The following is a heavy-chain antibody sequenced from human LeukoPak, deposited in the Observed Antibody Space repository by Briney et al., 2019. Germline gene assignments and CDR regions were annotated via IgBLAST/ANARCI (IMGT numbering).Heavy chain of an antibody. CDR2: IWYDGSNK. D-gene: IGHD6-13*01. CDR1: GFTFSSYG. Sequence: PGGSLRLSCAASGFTFSSYGMHWVRQAPGKGLGWVAVIWYDGSNKYYADSVKGRFTISRDNSKNTLYLQMNSLRAEDTAVYYCARDGGQQLVRRYFDYWGQGTLVTVSS. CDR3: ARDGGQQLVRRYFDY. J-gene: IGHJ4*02. V-gene: IGHV3-33*01.